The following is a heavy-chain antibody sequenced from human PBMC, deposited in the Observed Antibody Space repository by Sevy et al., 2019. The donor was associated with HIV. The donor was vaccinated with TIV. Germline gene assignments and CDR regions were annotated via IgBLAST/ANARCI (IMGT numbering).Heavy chain of an antibody. D-gene: IGHD3-10*01. CDR1: GFTFSTYT. CDR3: ARPYGSGSWEAFDI. CDR2: ISSSSNYI. V-gene: IGHV3-21*01. J-gene: IGHJ3*02. Sequence: GGSLRLSCAASGFTFSTYTMYWVRQAPGKGLEWVSSISSSSNYIYYPDSVKGRFTISRDNAKNSLYLQMKSLRAEDTAVYYWARPYGSGSWEAFDIWGQRTMVTVSS.